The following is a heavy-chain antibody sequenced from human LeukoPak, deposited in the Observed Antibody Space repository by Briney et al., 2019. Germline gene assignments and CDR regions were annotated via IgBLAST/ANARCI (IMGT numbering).Heavy chain of an antibody. V-gene: IGHV3-21*01. Sequence: PGGSLRLSCAASGFTFSSYSMNWVRQAPGKGLEWVSSIGSSTYIHYADSVKGRFTISRDNAKNSLYLQMNSLRAEDTAVYYCARLYASSWYYLDYWGQGTLVTVSS. CDR2: IGSSTYI. D-gene: IGHD6-13*01. J-gene: IGHJ4*02. CDR3: ARLYASSWYYLDY. CDR1: GFTFSSYS.